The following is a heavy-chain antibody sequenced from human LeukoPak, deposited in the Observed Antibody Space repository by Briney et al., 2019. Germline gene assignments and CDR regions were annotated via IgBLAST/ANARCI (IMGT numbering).Heavy chain of an antibody. V-gene: IGHV3-69-1*01. D-gene: IGHD1-14*01. CDR3: ARETMVDGDFDY. CDR1: GFTFSAYA. CDR2: ISSSSNI. Sequence: PGGSLRLSCTASGFTFSAYAMNWVRQAPGEGLQWIASISSSSNIFYADSLKGRFTISKDNAKSSLYLQLNSLRAEDTAVYYCARETMVDGDFDYWGQGTLVTVSS. J-gene: IGHJ4*02.